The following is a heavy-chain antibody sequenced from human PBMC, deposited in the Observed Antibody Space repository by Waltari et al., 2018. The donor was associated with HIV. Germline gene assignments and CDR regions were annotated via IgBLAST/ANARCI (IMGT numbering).Heavy chain of an antibody. CDR2: IKQDGSEK. Sequence: EVQLVASGVGLVQPGGSLSLSCAASGFPFSTYWMTLVRQAPGKGLEWLANIKQDGSEKYYADSVKGLFTVSTDNNKKSLYLQMSSLRAEDTAVYYCARDLKDYDFWSPVDVWGQGTTVTVSS. D-gene: IGHD3-3*01. CDR1: GFPFSTYW. V-gene: IGHV3-7*01. CDR3: ARDLKDYDFWSPVDV. J-gene: IGHJ6*02.